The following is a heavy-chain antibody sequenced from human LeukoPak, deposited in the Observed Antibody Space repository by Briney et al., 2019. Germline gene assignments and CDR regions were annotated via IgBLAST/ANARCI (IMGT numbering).Heavy chain of an antibody. CDR3: ARSRHDSSGYYPGY. D-gene: IGHD3-22*01. V-gene: IGHV4-61*02. CDR1: GGSISSGSYY. Sequence: SETLSLTCTVSGGSISSGSYYWSWIRQPAGKGLEWIGRIYTSGSTNYNPSLKSRVTISVDTSKNQFSLKLSSVTAADTAVYYCARSRHDSSGYYPGYWGQGTLVTVSS. CDR2: IYTSGST. J-gene: IGHJ4*02.